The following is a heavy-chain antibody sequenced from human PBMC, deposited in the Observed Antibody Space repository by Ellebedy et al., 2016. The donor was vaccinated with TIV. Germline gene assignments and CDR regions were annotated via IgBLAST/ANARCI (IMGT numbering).Heavy chain of an antibody. CDR3: ARDPRLRGGSWFDP. Sequence: AASVKVSCKASGGTFSSYAISWVRLAPGQGLEWMGGIIPIFGTANYAQKFQGRVTITADESTSTAYMELSSLRSEDTAVYYCARDPRLRGGSWFDPWGQGTLVTVSS. D-gene: IGHD4-17*01. J-gene: IGHJ5*02. CDR1: GGTFSSYA. CDR2: IIPIFGTA. V-gene: IGHV1-69*13.